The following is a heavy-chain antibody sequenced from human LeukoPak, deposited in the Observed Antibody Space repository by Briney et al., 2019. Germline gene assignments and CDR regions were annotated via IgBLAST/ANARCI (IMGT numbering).Heavy chain of an antibody. CDR2: IGWNSGSI. Sequence: QPGRSLRLSCAASGFTFDDYAMHWVRQAPGKGLEWVSGIGWNSGSIGYADSVTGRFTISRDNAKNSLYLQMNSLRAEDTALYYCAKDLPDYYDSSGSQGGFDYWGQGTLVTVSS. CDR3: AKDLPDYYDSSGSQGGFDY. CDR1: GFTFDDYA. J-gene: IGHJ4*02. V-gene: IGHV3-9*01. D-gene: IGHD3-22*01.